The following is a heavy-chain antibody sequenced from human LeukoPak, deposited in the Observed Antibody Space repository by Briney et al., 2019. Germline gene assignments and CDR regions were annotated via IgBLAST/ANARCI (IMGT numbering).Heavy chain of an antibody. CDR1: GYTLTELS. D-gene: IGHD6-19*01. J-gene: IGHJ3*02. CDR3: ARDYHTADTVAGTADAFDI. V-gene: IGHV1-24*01. Sequence: GASVKVSCKVSGYTLTELSMHWVRQAPGKGLEWMGGFDPEDGETIYAQKFQGRVTMTEDTSTDTAYMELSSLRSEDTAVYYCARDYHTADTVAGTADAFDIWGQGTMVTVSS. CDR2: FDPEDGET.